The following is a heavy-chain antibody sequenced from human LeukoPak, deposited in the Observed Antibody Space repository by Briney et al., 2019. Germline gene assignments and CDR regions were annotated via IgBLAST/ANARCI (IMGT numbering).Heavy chain of an antibody. CDR3: ARTYSSGWGYYYMDV. Sequence: ASVKVSCKASGGTFSSYAISWVRQAPGQGLEWMGGIIPIFGTANYAQKFQGRVTITTDESTSTAYMELSSLRSEDTAGYYCARTYSSGWGYYYMDVWGKGTTVTVSS. V-gene: IGHV1-69*05. CDR1: GGTFSSYA. D-gene: IGHD6-19*01. J-gene: IGHJ6*03. CDR2: IIPIFGTA.